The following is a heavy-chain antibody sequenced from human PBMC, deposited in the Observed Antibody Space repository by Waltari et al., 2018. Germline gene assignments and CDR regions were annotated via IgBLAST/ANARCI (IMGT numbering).Heavy chain of an antibody. CDR2: ISSDGSNE. CDR1: GFTFSNFP. V-gene: IGHV3-30*04. J-gene: IGHJ4*02. D-gene: IGHD6-13*01. CDR3: AREVGSSWPLDY. Sequence: QVQLMESGGGVAQPGRSLRPSCAASGFTFSNFPIHWVRQAPGKGLEWVAVISSDGSNEHYADSVKGRFTISRDNSKNTLYLEINSLRGDDTAVYFCAREVGSSWPLDYWGQGTLVTVSS.